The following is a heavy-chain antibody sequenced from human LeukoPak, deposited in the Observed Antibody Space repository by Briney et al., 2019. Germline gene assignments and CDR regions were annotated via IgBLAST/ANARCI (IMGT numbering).Heavy chain of an antibody. Sequence: SDTLSLTCAVSGGSITYYYWSWIRQPTGRGLEWIGYISYTGNTNYNPSLKSRVTISVDTSKNLFSLNLRSVTAADTAVYYCARVGEANWYFDLWGRGTLVTVSS. D-gene: IGHD1-26*01. CDR2: ISYTGNT. J-gene: IGHJ2*01. V-gene: IGHV4-59*07. CDR3: ARVGEANWYFDL. CDR1: GGSITYYY.